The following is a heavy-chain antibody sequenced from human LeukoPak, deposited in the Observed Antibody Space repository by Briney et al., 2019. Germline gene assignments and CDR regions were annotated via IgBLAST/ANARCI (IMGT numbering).Heavy chain of an antibody. CDR2: IYYSGST. V-gene: IGHV4-59*08. D-gene: IGHD5-18*01. J-gene: IGHJ5*02. CDR3: ARHVGYGNNWFDP. Sequence: SETLSLTCTVSGGSISGYYWSWIRQPPGKGLEWIGYIYYSGSTNYNPYLKSRVTISVDTSKNQFSLKLRSVTAADTAVYYCARHVGYGNNWFDPWGQGTLVTVSS. CDR1: GGSISGYY.